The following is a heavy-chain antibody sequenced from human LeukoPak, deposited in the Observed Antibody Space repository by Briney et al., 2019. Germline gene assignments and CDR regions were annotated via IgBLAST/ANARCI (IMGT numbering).Heavy chain of an antibody. J-gene: IGHJ5*02. CDR3: VRAGGFTMVRGAVNNWFDP. V-gene: IGHV4-59*01. Sequence: SETLSLTCTVSGGSISSYYWSWIRQPPGKGLEWIGYIYYSGSTNYNPSLKSRVTISVDTSKNQFSLKLSSVTAADTAVYYCVRAGGFTMVRGAVNNWFDPWGQGTLVTVSS. CDR1: GGSISSYY. D-gene: IGHD3-10*01. CDR2: IYYSGST.